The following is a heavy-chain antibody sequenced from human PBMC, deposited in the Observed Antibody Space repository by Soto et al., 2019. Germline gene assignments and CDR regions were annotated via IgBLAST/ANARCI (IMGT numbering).Heavy chain of an antibody. CDR3: ARDFNYYGSGSYYYYYYMDV. CDR1: GYTFTSYA. V-gene: IGHV1-3*01. D-gene: IGHD3-10*01. Sequence: ASVKVSCKASGYTFTSYAMHWVRQAPGQRLEWMGWINAGNGNTKYSQKFQGRVTITRDTSASTAYMELSSLRSEDTAVYYCARDFNYYGSGSYYYYYYMDVWGKGTTVTVSS. CDR2: INAGNGNT. J-gene: IGHJ6*03.